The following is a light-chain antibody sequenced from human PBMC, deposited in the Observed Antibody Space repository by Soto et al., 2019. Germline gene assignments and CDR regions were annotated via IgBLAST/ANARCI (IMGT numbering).Light chain of an antibody. CDR2: DVS. J-gene: IGLJ1*01. V-gene: IGLV2-14*01. Sequence: QSALPQPASVSGSPGQSITISCTGTSSDVGGYNYVSWYQQHPGKAPKLMIYDVSNRPSGVSNRFSGSKSSNTASLTISGLQAEDEADYYCSSYTSSSTLVFGTGTKVTVL. CDR1: SSDVGGYNY. CDR3: SSYTSSSTLV.